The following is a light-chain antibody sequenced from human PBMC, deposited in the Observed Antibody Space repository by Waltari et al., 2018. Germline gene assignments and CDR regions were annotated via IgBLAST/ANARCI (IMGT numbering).Light chain of an antibody. J-gene: IGLJ3*02. V-gene: IGLV2-23*02. CDR1: RSDVGRYNF. CDR3: CSYAGRSTWV. Sequence: QSALTQPASVSGSPGKSLTIPCTGTRSDVGRYNFVPWYQQHPGKAPQLIIYEVNKRPSGVSNRLSGSKSGNTASLTISGLQAEDESDYYCCSYAGRSTWVFGGGTKVTVL. CDR2: EVN.